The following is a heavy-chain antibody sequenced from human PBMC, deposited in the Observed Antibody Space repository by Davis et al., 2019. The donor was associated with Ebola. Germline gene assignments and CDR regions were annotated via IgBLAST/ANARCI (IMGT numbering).Heavy chain of an antibody. CDR2: VSGSGDTT. CDR1: GGSFSGYY. CDR3: AKIFFGTRAIDYGDY. V-gene: IGHV3-23*01. J-gene: IGHJ4*02. D-gene: IGHD3-3*01. Sequence: ETLSLTCAVYGGSFSGYYWSWVRQAPGKGLEWVSAVSGSGDTTYYADSVKGRFTISRDSSKNTLYLQMNSLRVEDTAIYYCAKIFFGTRAIDYGDYWGQGTLVTVSS.